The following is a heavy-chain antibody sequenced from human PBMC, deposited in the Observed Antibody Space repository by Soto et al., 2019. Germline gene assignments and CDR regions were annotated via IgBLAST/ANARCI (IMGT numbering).Heavy chain of an antibody. CDR1: GGSFSGYY. CDR2: INHSGST. CDR3: ARGKTGTTISYYYYYMDV. D-gene: IGHD1-7*01. J-gene: IGHJ6*03. Sequence: SETLSLTCAVYGGSFSGYYWSWIRQPPGKGLEWIGEINHSGSTNYNPSLKSRVTISVDTSKNQFSLKLSSVTAADTAVYYCARGKTGTTISYYYYYMDVRGKGTTVTLP. V-gene: IGHV4-34*01.